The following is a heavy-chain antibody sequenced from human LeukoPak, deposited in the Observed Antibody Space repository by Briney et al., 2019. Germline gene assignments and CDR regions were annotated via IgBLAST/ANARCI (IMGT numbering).Heavy chain of an antibody. CDR2: ISNDGSNK. V-gene: IGHV3-30*03. D-gene: IGHD6-19*01. CDR3: ARGGIQVSGIDEFDY. CDR1: GFTFSSYG. Sequence: PGGSLRLSCAASGFTFSSYGMQWFRQAPDKGLEWVAAISNDGSNKYYADSVKGRFTISRENAESSLYLQMNSLRAEDTAVYYCARGGIQVSGIDEFDYWGQGTLVTVSS. J-gene: IGHJ4*02.